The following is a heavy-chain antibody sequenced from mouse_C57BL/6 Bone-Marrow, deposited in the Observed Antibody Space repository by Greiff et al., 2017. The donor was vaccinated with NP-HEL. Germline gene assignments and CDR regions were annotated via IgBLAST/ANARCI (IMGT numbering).Heavy chain of an antibody. J-gene: IGHJ4*01. Sequence: QVQLKESGAELVKPGASVKLSCKASGYTFTEYTIHWVKQRSGQGLEWIGWFYPGSGSIKYNVKFKDKATLTADKSSSTVYMELSRLTSEDSAVYFCARHEAEGATEEAMDYWGQGTSVTVSS. V-gene: IGHV1-62-2*01. CDR1: GYTFTEYT. CDR2: FYPGSGSI. D-gene: IGHD3-1*01. CDR3: ARHEAEGATEEAMDY.